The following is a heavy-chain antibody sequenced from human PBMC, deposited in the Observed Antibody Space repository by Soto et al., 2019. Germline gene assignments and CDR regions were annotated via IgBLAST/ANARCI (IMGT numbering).Heavy chain of an antibody. Sequence: TLSLTCTVSGGSISSGGSYWGWIRQPPGKGLEWIGYIYYSGNTYFNPSLKSRVTLSVDTSKNQFSLNLSSVTAADTAVYYCVRYCSTTKCPFDYWGQGTLVTVSS. CDR3: VRYCSTTKCPFDY. CDR1: GGSISSGGSY. V-gene: IGHV4-30-4*01. CDR2: IYYSGNT. J-gene: IGHJ4*02. D-gene: IGHD2-2*01.